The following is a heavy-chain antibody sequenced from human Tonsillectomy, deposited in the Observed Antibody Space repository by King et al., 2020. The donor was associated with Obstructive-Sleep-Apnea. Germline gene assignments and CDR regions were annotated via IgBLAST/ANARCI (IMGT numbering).Heavy chain of an antibody. Sequence: QLQESGPGLVKPSETLSLTCFVSGDSISTYYWNWIRQPPGKGLEWVGNVYYTGSYNYNPSLKSRLTISVDTSKNQFSLKLTSVTAADTAVYYCARTGDGRSGVDVWGQGTTVTVSS. V-gene: IGHV4-59*01. CDR2: VYYTGSY. CDR1: GDSISTYY. J-gene: IGHJ6*02. CDR3: ARTGDGRSGVDV.